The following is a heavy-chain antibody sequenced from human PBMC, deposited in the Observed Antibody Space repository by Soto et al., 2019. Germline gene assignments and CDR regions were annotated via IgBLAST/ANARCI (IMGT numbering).Heavy chain of an antibody. CDR2: IWYDGSNK. CDR3: ARDNYSSGWYSFFDY. J-gene: IGHJ4*02. CDR1: GFTFSSYG. Sequence: PGGSLRLSCAASGFTFSSYGMHWVRQAPGKGLEWVAVIWYDGSNKYYADSVKGRLTISRDNSKNTLYLQMNSLRAEDTAVYYCARDNYSSGWYSFFDYWGQGTLVTVSS. V-gene: IGHV3-33*01. D-gene: IGHD6-19*01.